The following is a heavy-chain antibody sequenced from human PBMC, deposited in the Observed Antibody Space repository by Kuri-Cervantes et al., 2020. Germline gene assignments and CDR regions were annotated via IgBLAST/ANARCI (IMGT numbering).Heavy chain of an antibody. D-gene: IGHD2-2*01. J-gene: IGHJ6*02. CDR3: ARVYCSSTSCYGAYYYYDMDV. CDR2: IKQDGSEK. V-gene: IGHV3-7*01. Sequence: GESLKISCAASGFTFSSYWMSWVRQAPGKGLEWVANIKQDGSEKYYVDSVKGRFTISRDNAKNSLYLQMNSLRAEDTAVYYCARVYCSSTSCYGAYYYYDMDVWGQGTTVTVSS. CDR1: GFTFSSYW.